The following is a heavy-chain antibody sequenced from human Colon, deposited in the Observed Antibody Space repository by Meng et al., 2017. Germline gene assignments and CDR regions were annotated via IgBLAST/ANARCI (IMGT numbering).Heavy chain of an antibody. CDR2: IYHNGRT. D-gene: IGHD3-22*01. CDR1: GGSISSSGYY. Sequence: QVQLQESGPGLVKPSQTLSLTCTVSGGSISSSGYYWTWIRQHPEKGLEWVGYIYHNGRTFYNPSLKSRLTISVDTSENKFSLNLTSVTAADTAVYFCARVIKSGYSASYYNGMDVWGQGTTVTVSS. V-gene: IGHV4-31*03. J-gene: IGHJ6*02. CDR3: ARVIKSGYSASYYNGMDV.